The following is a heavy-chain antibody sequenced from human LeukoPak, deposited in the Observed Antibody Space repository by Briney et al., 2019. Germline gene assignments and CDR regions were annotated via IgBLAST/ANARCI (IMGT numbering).Heavy chain of an antibody. J-gene: IGHJ1*01. CDR2: IYYSGST. D-gene: IGHD4-17*01. V-gene: IGHV4-59*08. CDR3: ARLPNYGDYYFQH. Sequence: PSETLSLTCTVSGGSISSYYWSWIRQPPGKGPEWIGYIYYSGSTNYNPSLKSRVTISVDTSKNQFSLKLSSVTAADTAVYYCARLPNYGDYYFQHWGQGTLVTVSS. CDR1: GGSISSYY.